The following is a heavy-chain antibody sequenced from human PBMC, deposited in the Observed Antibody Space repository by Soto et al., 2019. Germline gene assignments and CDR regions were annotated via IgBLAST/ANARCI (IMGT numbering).Heavy chain of an antibody. D-gene: IGHD1-26*01. CDR3: AREKVGATIGYY. J-gene: IGHJ4*02. Sequence: QVQLQQWGAGLLKPSETLSLTCAVYGGSFSGYYWSWIRQPPGKGLEWIGEINHSGSTNYNPSLKSRVTISVDTSENQFSLKLSSVTAADTAVYYCAREKVGATIGYYWGQGTLVTVSS. CDR2: INHSGST. CDR1: GGSFSGYY. V-gene: IGHV4-34*01.